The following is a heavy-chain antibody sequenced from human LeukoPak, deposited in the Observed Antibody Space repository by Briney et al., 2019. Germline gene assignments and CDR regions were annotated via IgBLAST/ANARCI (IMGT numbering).Heavy chain of an antibody. J-gene: IGHJ4*02. Sequence: GGSLRLSCAASGFTFSSYSMNWVRQAPGKGLEWVSYISSSSSIIYYADSVKGRFTISRDNAKNSLYLQMNSLRAEDTAVYYCARDKSYSSGWYYFDYWGQGTLVTVSS. CDR2: ISSSSSII. V-gene: IGHV3-48*01. D-gene: IGHD6-19*01. CDR1: GFTFSSYS. CDR3: ARDKSYSSGWYYFDY.